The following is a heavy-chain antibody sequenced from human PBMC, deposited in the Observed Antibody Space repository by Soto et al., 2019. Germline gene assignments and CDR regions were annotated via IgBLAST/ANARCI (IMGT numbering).Heavy chain of an antibody. CDR1: GYRFTSYW. J-gene: IGHJ3*02. Sequence: GASLNLSCTGSGYRFTSYWISWVRQMPGKGLEWMGRIDPSDSYTNYSPSFQGHVTISADKSISTAYLQWSSLKASDTAMYYCATMYSGSYGAFDIWGQGTMVTVSS. V-gene: IGHV5-10-1*01. D-gene: IGHD1-26*01. CDR3: ATMYSGSYGAFDI. CDR2: IDPSDSYT.